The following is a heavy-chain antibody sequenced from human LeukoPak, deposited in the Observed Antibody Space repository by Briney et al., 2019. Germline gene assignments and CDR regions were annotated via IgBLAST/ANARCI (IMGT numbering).Heavy chain of an antibody. CDR1: GFTVSSNY. V-gene: IGHV3-53*01. CDR2: IYSGGST. D-gene: IGHD1-26*01. J-gene: IGHJ3*02. CDR3: ARGGSYLSAFDI. Sequence: GGSLRLSCAASGFTVSSNYMSWVRQAPGKGLEWGSIIYSGGSTFYADSVKGRFTISRDNSKNTLYLQMNSLRAEDTAVYYCARGGSYLSAFDIWGQGTMVTVSS.